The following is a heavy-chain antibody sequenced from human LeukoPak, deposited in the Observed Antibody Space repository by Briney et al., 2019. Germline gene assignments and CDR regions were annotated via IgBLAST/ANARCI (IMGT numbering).Heavy chain of an antibody. CDR3: AGGDYVNY. Sequence: GGSLRVSCAASGFTFSSYAMHWVRQAPGKGLEWVAVISYDGSNKYYADSVKGRFTISRNNSKNTLYLQMNSLRAEDTAVYYCAGGDYVNYWGQGTLVTVSS. D-gene: IGHD4-17*01. J-gene: IGHJ4*02. CDR1: GFTFSSYA. CDR2: ISYDGSNK. V-gene: IGHV3-30-3*01.